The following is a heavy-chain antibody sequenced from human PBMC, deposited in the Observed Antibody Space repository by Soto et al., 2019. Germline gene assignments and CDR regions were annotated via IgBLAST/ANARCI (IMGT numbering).Heavy chain of an antibody. CDR3: ANMMVRGALDYDY. CDR1: GFTFSRYS. D-gene: IGHD3-10*01. J-gene: IGHJ4*02. CDR2: ISSSSSYI. V-gene: IGHV3-21*01. Sequence: GGSRRLSWAASGFTFSRYSMNWVRQAPGKGLEWVSSISSSSSYIYYADSVKGRFTISRDNAKNSLYLQMNSLRAEDTAVYYCANMMVRGALDYDYWGQGTLVTVSS.